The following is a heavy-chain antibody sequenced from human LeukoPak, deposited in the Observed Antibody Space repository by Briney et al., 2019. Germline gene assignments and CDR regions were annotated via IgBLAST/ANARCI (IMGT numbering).Heavy chain of an antibody. V-gene: IGHV4-59*01. CDR2: IYYSGST. CDR1: GGSINNYY. CDR3: ARRTGYYDGFDY. J-gene: IGHJ4*02. D-gene: IGHD3/OR15-3a*01. Sequence: SEILSLTCTVSGGSINNYYWSWIRQPPGKGLELIGYIYYSGSTNYNPSLKSRVTMSVDTSKNQFSLKVNSVTAADTAVYYCARRTGYYDGFDYWGQGTLLTVSS.